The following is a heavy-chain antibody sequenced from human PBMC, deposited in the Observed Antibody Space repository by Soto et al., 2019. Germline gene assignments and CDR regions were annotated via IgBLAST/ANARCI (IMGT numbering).Heavy chain of an antibody. Sequence: PSATLSLTCTLSGFASISHFFWSLFRQPPGKGLEWLGYISDTGSGNYNPSLKSRVTMSVDKSKTQFSLDLSSVTAADTAVYFCAASYYPILTGHFAFDIWGHGTLVT. CDR1: GFASISHFF. V-gene: IGHV4-59*01. D-gene: IGHD3-9*01. CDR3: AASYYPILTGHFAFDI. CDR2: ISDTGSG. J-gene: IGHJ3*02.